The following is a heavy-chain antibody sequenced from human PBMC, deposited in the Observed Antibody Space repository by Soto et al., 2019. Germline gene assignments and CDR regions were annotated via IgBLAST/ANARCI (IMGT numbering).Heavy chain of an antibody. V-gene: IGHV4-30-4*01. CDR2: SFYSGIT. J-gene: IGHJ6*02. Sequence: QVQLQESGPRLVKPLQTLSLTCTVSGDSINSGDYYWSWIRQPPGRGLEWVGYSFYSGITDYNPSLKSRIDISTDRSKTPFSLRVNPVTAADRAVYFCARWSGVGVAGMDVWGQGTTVSVSS. CDR1: GDSINSGDYY. D-gene: IGHD3-10*01. CDR3: ARWSGVGVAGMDV.